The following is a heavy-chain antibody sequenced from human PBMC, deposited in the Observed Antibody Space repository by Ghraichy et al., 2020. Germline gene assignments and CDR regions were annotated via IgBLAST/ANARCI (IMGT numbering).Heavy chain of an antibody. Sequence: GGSLRLSCAASGFTFSSYEMNWVRQAPGKGLEWVSYISSSGSTIYYADSVKGRFTISRDNAKNSLYLQMNSLRAEDTAVYYCARDVGNFLYDILTGGLNWFDPWGQGTLVTVSS. D-gene: IGHD3-9*01. J-gene: IGHJ5*02. CDR3: ARDVGNFLYDILTGGLNWFDP. V-gene: IGHV3-48*03. CDR1: GFTFSSYE. CDR2: ISSSGSTI.